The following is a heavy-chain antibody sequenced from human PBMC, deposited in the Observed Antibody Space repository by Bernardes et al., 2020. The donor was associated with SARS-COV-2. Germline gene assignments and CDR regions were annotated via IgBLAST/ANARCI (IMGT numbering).Heavy chain of an antibody. CDR1: GGSFSGYY. D-gene: IGHD3-16*02. CDR2: INHSGST. J-gene: IGHJ4*02. V-gene: IGHV4-34*01. CDR3: ARGPVHYDYVWGSYRIGCYFDY. Sequence: SETLSLTCAVYGGSFSGYYWSWIRQPPGKGLEWIGEINHSGSTNYNPSLKSRVTISVDTSKNQFSLKLSSVTAADTAVYYCARGPVHYDYVWGSYRIGCYFDYWGQGTLVTVSS.